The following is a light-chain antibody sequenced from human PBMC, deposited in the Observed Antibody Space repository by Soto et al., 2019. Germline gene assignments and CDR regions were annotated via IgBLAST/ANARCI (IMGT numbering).Light chain of an antibody. Sequence: QSALTQPASVSGSPGQAITISCTGTSSDGGGYNFVSWSQQHPGKAPKLMIYDVINRPSRVSNRFSGSKSGNTASLTISGVQAEDEADYYCNSYTSSSTRVVFGGGTKVTVL. CDR2: DVI. V-gene: IGLV2-14*03. J-gene: IGLJ2*01. CDR3: NSYTSSSTRVV. CDR1: SSDGGGYNF.